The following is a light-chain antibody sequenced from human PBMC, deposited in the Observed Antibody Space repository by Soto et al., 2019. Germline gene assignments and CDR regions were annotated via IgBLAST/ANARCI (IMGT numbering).Light chain of an antibody. Sequence: EIVFTQSPGTLSLSPGERATLSCRASQSVSSSHLAWYQQKPGQAPRLLIYGASSRATGIPDRFSGSGSGTDLTLTISRLXPEDFAVYYCQQYGSSPTWTFGQGTKVDIK. CDR3: QQYGSSPTWT. V-gene: IGKV3-20*01. J-gene: IGKJ1*01. CDR1: QSVSSSH. CDR2: GAS.